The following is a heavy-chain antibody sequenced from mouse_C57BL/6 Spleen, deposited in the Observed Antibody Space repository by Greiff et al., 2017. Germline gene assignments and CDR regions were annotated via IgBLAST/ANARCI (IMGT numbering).Heavy chain of an antibody. CDR3: ASYSNYGFDYFDY. CDR1: GYTFTSYW. Sequence: VQLQQSGAELVKPGASVKLSCKASGYTFTSYWMHWVKQRPGRGLEWIGRIDPNSGGTKYNEKFKSKATLTVDKPSSTAYMQLSSLTSEDSAVYYCASYSNYGFDYFDYWGQGTTLTVSS. V-gene: IGHV1-72*01. J-gene: IGHJ2*01. D-gene: IGHD2-5*01. CDR2: IDPNSGGT.